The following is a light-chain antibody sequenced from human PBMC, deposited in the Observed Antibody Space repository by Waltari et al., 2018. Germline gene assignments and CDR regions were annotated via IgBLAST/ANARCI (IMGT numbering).Light chain of an antibody. V-gene: IGKV3-11*01. CDR2: YAA. CDR3: QQRSNWPPFT. J-gene: IGKJ4*01. Sequence: EIVLTQSPATLSLSPGERATLSCRASQSISSYLAWYQQKPGQAPRHLIYYAANRATGSPARFSGSGSGTDVTLTISSLEPEDFAVYYCQQRSNWPPFTFGGGTKVEIK. CDR1: QSISSY.